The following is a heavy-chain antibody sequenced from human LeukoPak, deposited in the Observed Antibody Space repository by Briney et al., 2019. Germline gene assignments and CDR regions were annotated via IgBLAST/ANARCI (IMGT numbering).Heavy chain of an antibody. Sequence: ETLSLTCAVYGGSFSGYYWSWIRQPPGKGLEWVSSISSSSSYIYYADSVKGRFTISRDNAKNSLYLQMNSLRAEDTAVYYCARDAPVWVVGATGDAFDIWGQGTMVTVSS. CDR3: ARDAPVWVVGATGDAFDI. V-gene: IGHV3-21*01. CDR1: GGSFSGYY. CDR2: ISSSSSYI. J-gene: IGHJ3*02. D-gene: IGHD1-26*01.